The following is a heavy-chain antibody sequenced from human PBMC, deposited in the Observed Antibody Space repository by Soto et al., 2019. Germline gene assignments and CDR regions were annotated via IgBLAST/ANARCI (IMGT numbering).Heavy chain of an antibody. CDR2: IFDSGST. CDR3: ARAIIAVWCGWYFDL. D-gene: IGHD6-19*01. Sequence: QVQLQESRPGLVKPSETLSLTCTVSGGSISGGVHSWSWIRQPPGKGLEWIGHIFDSGSTYYNPSLKSRHTLAVDTSQGQFCMRLSSLTAAYTAVYYCARAIIAVWCGWYFDLWGRGTLVTVSS. V-gene: IGHV4-30-4*01. J-gene: IGHJ2*01. CDR1: GGSISGGVHS.